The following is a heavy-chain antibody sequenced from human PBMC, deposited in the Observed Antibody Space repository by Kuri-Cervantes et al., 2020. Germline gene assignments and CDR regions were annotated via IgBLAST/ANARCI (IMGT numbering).Heavy chain of an antibody. CDR1: GGSINSGGYY. Sequence: LRLSCTVSGGSINSGGYYWSWIRQHPGKGLEWIGYIYHSGSTYYNPSLKSRVTISMDTSKNQFSLKLSSVTAADTAVYYRARGGRFYYGNGFDPWGQGTLVTVSS. CDR3: ARGGRFYYGNGFDP. J-gene: IGHJ5*02. V-gene: IGHV4-31*03. CDR2: IYHSGST. D-gene: IGHD3-10*01.